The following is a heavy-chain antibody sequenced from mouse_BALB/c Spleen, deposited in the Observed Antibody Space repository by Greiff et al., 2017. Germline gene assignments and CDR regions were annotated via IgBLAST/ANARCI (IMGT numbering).Heavy chain of an antibody. CDR1: GYTLTNYW. J-gene: IGHJ2*01. CDR2: SYPGGGYT. Sequence: VQLHQSGAELVRPGTSVKISCKASGYTLTNYWLGWVKQRPGHGLEWIGDSYPGGGYTNYNEKFKGKATLTADTSSSTAYMQLSSLTSEDSAVYFCARGDNYGYDYWGQGTTLTVSS. D-gene: IGHD1-2*01. CDR3: ARGDNYGYDY. V-gene: IGHV1-63*02.